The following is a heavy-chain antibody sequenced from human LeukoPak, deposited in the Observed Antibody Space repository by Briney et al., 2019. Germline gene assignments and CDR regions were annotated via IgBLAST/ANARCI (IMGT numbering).Heavy chain of an antibody. D-gene: IGHD1-26*01. CDR1: GGSISSGSYY. CDR3: ARAGVGAGDAFDI. Sequence: PSETLSLTCIVSGGSISSGSYYWSWIRQPAGKGLEWIGRIYTSGSTNYNPSLKSRVTMSVDTSKNQFSLKLSSVTAADTAVYYCARAGVGAGDAFDIWGQGTMVTVSS. J-gene: IGHJ3*02. CDR2: IYTSGST. V-gene: IGHV4-61*02.